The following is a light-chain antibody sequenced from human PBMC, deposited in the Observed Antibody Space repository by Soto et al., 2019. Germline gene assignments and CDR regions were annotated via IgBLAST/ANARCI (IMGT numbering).Light chain of an antibody. CDR2: KAS. J-gene: IGKJ1*01. CDR3: QQYNSYPLE. CDR1: QSISSW. Sequence: DIQMTQSPSTLSASVGDRVTITCRASQSISSWLAWYQQKPGKAPKLLIYKASSLESGVPSRFSGSGSGTEFTLTISSLQPDDFATYYCQQYNSYPLEFDQGTKVEIK. V-gene: IGKV1-5*03.